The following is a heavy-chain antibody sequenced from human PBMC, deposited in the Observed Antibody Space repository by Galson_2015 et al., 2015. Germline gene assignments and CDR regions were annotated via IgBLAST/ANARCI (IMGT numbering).Heavy chain of an antibody. CDR1: GFTFSSYE. D-gene: IGHD3-10*01. J-gene: IGHJ4*02. Sequence: SLRLSCAASGFTFSSYEMNWVRQAPGKGLEWVSYISSSGSTIYYTDSVKGRFTISRDNAKNSLYLQMNSLRAEDTAVYYCAKSVQGVFIYYFDYWGQGTLVTVSS. CDR2: ISSSGSTI. CDR3: AKSVQGVFIYYFDY. V-gene: IGHV3-48*03.